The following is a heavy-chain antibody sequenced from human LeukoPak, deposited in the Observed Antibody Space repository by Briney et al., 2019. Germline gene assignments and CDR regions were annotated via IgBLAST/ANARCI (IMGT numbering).Heavy chain of an antibody. Sequence: PSETLSLTCTVSGGSISSYYWSWIRQPPGKGLEWIGYIYYSGTTNYNPSLKSRVTISVDTSKNQFSLKLSSVTAADTAVYYCARARDSYGSGSYCNYWGQGTLVTVSS. CDR1: GGSISSYY. CDR3: ARARDSYGSGSYCNY. V-gene: IGHV4-59*01. D-gene: IGHD3-10*01. CDR2: IYYSGTT. J-gene: IGHJ4*02.